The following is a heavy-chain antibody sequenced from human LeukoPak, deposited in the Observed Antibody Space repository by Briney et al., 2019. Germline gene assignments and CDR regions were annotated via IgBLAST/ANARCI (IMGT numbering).Heavy chain of an antibody. J-gene: IGHJ4*02. Sequence: GGSLRLSCVASGFTFSNYLMNWVRQAPGKGLEWVSGISHSGSSIYYADSVKGRFTISRDNSKNTQYLQMDRLRVEDTAVYYCAMALDYCGQGTLVTVSS. CDR2: ISHSGSSI. CDR1: GFTFSNYL. V-gene: IGHV3-23*01. CDR3: AMALDY.